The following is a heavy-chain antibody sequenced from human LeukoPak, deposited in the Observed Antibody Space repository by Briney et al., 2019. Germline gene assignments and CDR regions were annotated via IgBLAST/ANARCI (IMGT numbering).Heavy chain of an antibody. CDR2: IYPGDSDT. V-gene: IGHV5-51*01. CDR3: ARHAPSPGKPVDY. Sequence: GESLKISCKGSGYSFTSYWIGWVRQMPGKGLEWMRIIYPGDSDTRYSPSFQGQVTISADKSISTAYLQWSSLKASDTAMYYCARHAPSPGKPVDYWGRGTLVTVSS. J-gene: IGHJ4*02. CDR1: GYSFTSYW. D-gene: IGHD1-26*01.